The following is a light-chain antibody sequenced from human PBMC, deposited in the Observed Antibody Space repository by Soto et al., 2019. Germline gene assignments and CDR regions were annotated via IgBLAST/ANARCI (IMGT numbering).Light chain of an antibody. CDR1: QGISIW. J-gene: IGKJ5*01. V-gene: IGKV1-12*01. CDR2: TAS. Sequence: DIQMTQSPASVSSSVGDRVTITCRASQGISIWLAWYQQKPGKAPKLLIYTASSLQSGVPSSFSGNASGTNSTLTISSLQPEDFVTYYCQQAHSFPITFGQGTRLEIK. CDR3: QQAHSFPIT.